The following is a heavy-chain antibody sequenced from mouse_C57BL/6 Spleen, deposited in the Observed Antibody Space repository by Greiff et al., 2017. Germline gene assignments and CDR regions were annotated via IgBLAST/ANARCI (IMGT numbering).Heavy chain of an antibody. CDR2: INPSNGGP. CDR1: GYTFTSYW. D-gene: IGHD1-1*01. V-gene: IGHV1-53*01. J-gene: IGHJ1*03. CDR3: ARPFETDYGSSLSYWYCDV. Sequence: QVQLQQPGTELVKPGASVKLSCKASGYTFTSYWMHWVKQRPGQGLEWIGNINPSNGGPTYNEKFKSKATLTVDKSSSTAYMQLSSLTSEDSAVYYCARPFETDYGSSLSYWYCDVWGTGTTVTVSS.